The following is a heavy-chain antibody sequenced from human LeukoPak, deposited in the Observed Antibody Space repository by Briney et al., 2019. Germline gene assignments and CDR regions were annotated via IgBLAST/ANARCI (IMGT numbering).Heavy chain of an antibody. Sequence: SETLSLTCAVSGYSITSAYHWSWIRQPPGKGLEWIGYIYYSGNTYYNPSLKSRVTISVDTSKKQFSLKLSSVTAADTAVYYCARATITMMVGIPADAFDIWGQGTMVTVSS. V-gene: IGHV4-30-4*08. CDR1: GYSITSAYH. J-gene: IGHJ3*02. D-gene: IGHD3-22*01. CDR3: ARATITMMVGIPADAFDI. CDR2: IYYSGNT.